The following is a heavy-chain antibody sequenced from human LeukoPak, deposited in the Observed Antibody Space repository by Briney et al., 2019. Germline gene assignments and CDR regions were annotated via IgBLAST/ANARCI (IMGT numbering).Heavy chain of an antibody. V-gene: IGHV1-69*04. Sequence: SVKVSCKASGGTFSSYAISWVRQAPGQGLEWMGRIIPILGIANYAQKFQGRVTITADKSTSTAYMELSSLRSEDTAVYYCARDSGPWFGELPGWFDPWGQGTLVTFSS. CDR2: IIPILGIA. CDR1: GGTFSSYA. CDR3: ARDSGPWFGELPGWFDP. D-gene: IGHD3-10*01. J-gene: IGHJ5*02.